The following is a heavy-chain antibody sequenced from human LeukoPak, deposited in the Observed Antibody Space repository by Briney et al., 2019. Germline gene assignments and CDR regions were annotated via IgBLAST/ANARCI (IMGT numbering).Heavy chain of an antibody. D-gene: IGHD6-13*01. CDR3: AREGYSSSNRQTDYYYYYMDV. CDR2: IYTSGST. CDR1: GGSISSGSYY. J-gene: IGHJ6*03. Sequence: SETLSLTCTVSGGSISSGSYYWSWIRQPAGKGLEWIGRIYTSGSTNYNPSLKSRVTISVDTSKNQFSLKLSSVTAADTAVYYCAREGYSSSNRQTDYYYYYMDVWGKGTTVTVSS. V-gene: IGHV4-61*02.